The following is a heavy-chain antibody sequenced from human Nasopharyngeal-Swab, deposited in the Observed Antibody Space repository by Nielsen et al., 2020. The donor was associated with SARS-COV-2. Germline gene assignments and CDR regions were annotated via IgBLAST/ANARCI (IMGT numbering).Heavy chain of an antibody. Sequence: GGSLRLSCAASGFTVSSNYMNWVRQPPGKGLEWISVLYSGGNTYYAGSVKGRFTISRDNSKSTLYLQMSNLRAEDTAVYYCARSRNYYYYMDVWGKGTTVTVSS. CDR1: GFTVSSNY. CDR2: LYSGGNT. V-gene: IGHV3-66*01. J-gene: IGHJ6*03. CDR3: ARSRNYYYYMDV.